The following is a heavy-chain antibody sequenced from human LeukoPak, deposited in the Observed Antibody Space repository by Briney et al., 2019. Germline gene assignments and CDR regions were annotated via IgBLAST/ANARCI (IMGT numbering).Heavy chain of an antibody. V-gene: IGHV4-34*01. CDR2: INHSGST. Sequence: PSETLSLTCAVYGGSFSGYYWSWIRQPPGKGLEWIGEINHSGSTNYNPSLKSRVTISVDTSKNQFSLKLSSVTAADTAVYYCARVSKDYDFWSGYLIDAFDIWGQGAMVTVSS. J-gene: IGHJ3*02. CDR3: ARVSKDYDFWSGYLIDAFDI. D-gene: IGHD3-3*01. CDR1: GGSFSGYY.